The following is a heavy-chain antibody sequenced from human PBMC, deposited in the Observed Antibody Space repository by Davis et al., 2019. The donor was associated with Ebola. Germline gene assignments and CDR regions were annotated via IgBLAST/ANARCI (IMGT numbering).Heavy chain of an antibody. V-gene: IGHV3-23*01. CDR1: GFSFSTYA. CDR2: ISGSGGST. J-gene: IGHJ5*02. Sequence: GGSLRLSCAASGFSFSTYAMSWVRQAPGKGLEWVSGISGSGGSTYYADSVKGRFTISRDNSKNTLYLQMNSLRAEDTAVYYCAKEYIAAAGPGWFDPWGQGTLVTVSS. CDR3: AKEYIAAAGPGWFDP. D-gene: IGHD6-13*01.